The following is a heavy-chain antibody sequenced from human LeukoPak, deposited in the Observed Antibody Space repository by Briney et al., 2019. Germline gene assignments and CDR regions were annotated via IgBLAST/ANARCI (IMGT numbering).Heavy chain of an antibody. V-gene: IGHV3-21*01. D-gene: IGHD3-22*01. CDR2: ISSGSTYI. CDR3: ARDVPHYDSRSYDY. CDR1: GFTFSTFY. Sequence: GGSLRLSCAASGFTFSTFYMNWVRQAPGKGLEWVSSISSGSTYIYYADSVKGRFTISRDNAKNSLFLQMNSLRVEDTAVYYCARDVPHYDSRSYDYWGQGILVTASS. J-gene: IGHJ4*02.